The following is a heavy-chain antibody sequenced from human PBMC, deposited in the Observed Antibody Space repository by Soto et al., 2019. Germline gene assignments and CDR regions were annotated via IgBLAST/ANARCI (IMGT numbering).Heavy chain of an antibody. CDR3: ATWLRTGGLGNYYYGMDV. Sequence: QVQLVQSGAEVKKPGSSMKVSCKASGGIFSDLAFSWVRQAPGQGPEWMGGIMPIFGRPDNAQKFRGRVTITADESTSTAYVELRSLTSEDTAVYYCATWLRTGGLGNYYYGMDVWGQGTTVTVSS. CDR1: GGIFSDLA. J-gene: IGHJ6*02. D-gene: IGHD2-15*01. V-gene: IGHV1-69*12. CDR2: IMPIFGRP.